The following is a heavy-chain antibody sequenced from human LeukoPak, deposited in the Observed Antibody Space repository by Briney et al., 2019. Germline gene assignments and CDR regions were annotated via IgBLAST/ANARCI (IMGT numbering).Heavy chain of an antibody. Sequence: PGGSLRLSCAASGFTFSSYAMSWVRQAPGKGLEWVSAISGSGGSTYYADSVKGRFTISRDNSKNTLYLQMNSLRAEDTAVYYCAKSRTASPGSSGYFHPFGYWGQGTLVTVSS. CDR2: ISGSGGST. J-gene: IGHJ4*02. V-gene: IGHV3-23*01. D-gene: IGHD3-22*01. CDR1: GFTFSSYA. CDR3: AKSRTASPGSSGYFHPFGY.